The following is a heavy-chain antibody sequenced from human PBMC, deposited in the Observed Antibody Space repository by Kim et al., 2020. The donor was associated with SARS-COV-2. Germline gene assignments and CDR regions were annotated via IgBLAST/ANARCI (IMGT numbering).Heavy chain of an antibody. J-gene: IGHJ6*02. CDR2: INPNSGGT. CDR1: GYTFTGYY. V-gene: IGHV1-2*02. Sequence: ASVKVSCKASGYTFTGYYMHWVRQAPGQGLEWMGWINPNSGGTNYAQKFQGRVTMTRDTSISTAYMELSRLRSDDTAVYYCARDGVVRGARPYYYGMDVWGQGTTVTVSS. D-gene: IGHD6-6*01. CDR3: ARDGVVRGARPYYYGMDV.